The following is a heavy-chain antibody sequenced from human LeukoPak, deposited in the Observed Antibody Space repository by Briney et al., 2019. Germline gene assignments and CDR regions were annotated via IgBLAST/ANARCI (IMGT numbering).Heavy chain of an antibody. CDR2: IYCSGST. CDR1: GGSISSSSYY. CDR3: VTYSSSWAWFDP. Sequence: SETLSLTCTVSGGSISSSSYYWGWIRQPPGKGLEWIGSIYCSGSTYYNPSLKSRVTISVDTSKNQFSLKLSSVTAADTAVYYCVTYSSSWAWFDPWGQGTLVTVSS. D-gene: IGHD6-13*01. V-gene: IGHV4-39*01. J-gene: IGHJ5*02.